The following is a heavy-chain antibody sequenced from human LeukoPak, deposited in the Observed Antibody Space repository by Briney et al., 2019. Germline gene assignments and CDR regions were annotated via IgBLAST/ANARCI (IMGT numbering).Heavy chain of an antibody. V-gene: IGHV4-39*02. Sequence: SETLSLTCTVSGGSIRSSYYYWGWIRQPPGKGLEWIGSIYDSGSTYYNPSLKSRVTISVDTSKNQFSLKLNSVTAADTAVYYCARETIYGDDFDYWGQGTLVTVSS. CDR3: ARETIYGDDFDY. J-gene: IGHJ4*02. CDR1: GGSIRSSYYY. D-gene: IGHD4-17*01. CDR2: IYDSGST.